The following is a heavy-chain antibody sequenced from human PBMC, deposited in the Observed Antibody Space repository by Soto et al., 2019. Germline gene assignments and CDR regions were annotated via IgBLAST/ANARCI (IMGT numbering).Heavy chain of an antibody. CDR1: GFSLTTSGVG. Sequence: QITLNESGPTQVKPRQTLTLTCTFSGFSLTTSGVGVGWIRQSPGKAPEWLALIYWDDDKRYSPSLKGRLTITKDTSKNRVVLTMADLDPADTATYYCAHRVLRTVFGLVTTTAIYFDFWGQGTPVAVSS. D-gene: IGHD3-3*01. V-gene: IGHV2-5*02. CDR2: IYWDDDK. J-gene: IGHJ4*02. CDR3: AHRVLRTVFGLVTTTAIYFDF.